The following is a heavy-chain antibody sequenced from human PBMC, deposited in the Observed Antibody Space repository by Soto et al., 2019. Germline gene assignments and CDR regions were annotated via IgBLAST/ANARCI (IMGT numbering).Heavy chain of an antibody. CDR1: GFTLRSYG. D-gene: IGHD2-15*01. V-gene: IGHV3-33*01. CDR3: ARDCSGGSCYSL. Sequence: GGSLGLSSAASGFTLRSYGMHWVRQAPGKGLEWVAVIWYDGSNKYYADSVKGRFTISRDNSKNTLYLQMNSLRAEDTAVYYCARDCSGGSCYSLWGQGTLVTVSS. CDR2: IWYDGSNK. J-gene: IGHJ4*02.